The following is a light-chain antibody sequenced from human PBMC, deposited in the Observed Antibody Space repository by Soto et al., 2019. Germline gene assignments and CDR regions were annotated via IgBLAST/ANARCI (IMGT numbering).Light chain of an antibody. CDR2: SAS. CDR1: QSVSNY. Sequence: DIQMTQSPSSLSASVGDRVTITCRASQSVSNYLNWYQVKPGKAPKLLIYSASTLESGVPSRFSGSASETDFTLTISSLEPDDFATYYCQQVYTSRLTFGQGTRLEIK. J-gene: IGKJ5*01. CDR3: QQVYTSRLT. V-gene: IGKV1-39*01.